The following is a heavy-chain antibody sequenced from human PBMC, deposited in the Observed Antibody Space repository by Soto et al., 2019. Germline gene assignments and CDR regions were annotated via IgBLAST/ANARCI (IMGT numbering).Heavy chain of an antibody. Sequence: GGSLRLSCAASGFTFSSYDMTWVRQAAGKGLEWVSAISGSGGSRDYGDSVKGRFIISRDDSKNTLFMQMNSLRVEDTAVYYCAIRGLSKSEVRGYFDYWGRGPLVTVSS. D-gene: IGHD3-10*01. J-gene: IGHJ4*02. CDR3: AIRGLSKSEVRGYFDY. V-gene: IGHV3-23*01. CDR2: ISGSGGSR. CDR1: GFTFSSYD.